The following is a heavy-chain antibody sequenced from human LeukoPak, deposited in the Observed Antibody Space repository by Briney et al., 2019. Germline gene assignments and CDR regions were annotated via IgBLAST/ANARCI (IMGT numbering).Heavy chain of an antibody. V-gene: IGHV4-39*07. J-gene: IGHJ6*03. Sequence: SETLSLTCTVSGGSISSSSYYWGWIRQPPGKGLEWIGSIYYSGSTYYNPSLKSRVTISVDTSKNQFSLKLSSVTAADTAVYFCARGRGASSGSGSHGTTSSYYMDVWGKGTTVTVSS. D-gene: IGHD3-10*01. CDR1: GGSISSSSYY. CDR2: IYYSGST. CDR3: ARGRGASSGSGSHGTTSSYYMDV.